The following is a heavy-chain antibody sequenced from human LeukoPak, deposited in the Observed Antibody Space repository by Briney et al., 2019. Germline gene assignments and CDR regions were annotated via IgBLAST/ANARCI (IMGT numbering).Heavy chain of an antibody. Sequence: GRSLRLSCAASGFTFSPYGMHWVRQAPGKGLEWVAVIWYDGSNKYYADSVKSRFTISRDDSKNTLYLQMNRLRAEDTALYYCAREKYKCDSTGRITPGGQGTLVTVTS. CDR2: IWYDGSNK. J-gene: IGHJ5*02. D-gene: IGHD2-8*02. CDR1: GFTFSPYG. CDR3: AREKYKCDSTGRITP. V-gene: IGHV3-33*01.